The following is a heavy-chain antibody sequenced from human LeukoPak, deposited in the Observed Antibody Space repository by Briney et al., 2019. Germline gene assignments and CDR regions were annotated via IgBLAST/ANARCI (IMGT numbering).Heavy chain of an antibody. D-gene: IGHD6-13*01. CDR2: IYNSGST. Sequence: PSETLSLTCTVSGYSISSGYYWGWIRQAPGKGLEWIGSIYNSGSTYYNPSHKSRVTISVDMSKNQFSLKMSSVTAADTAVYYCARAYSSSWYWNWFDPWGQGTLVTVSS. CDR1: GYSISSGYY. V-gene: IGHV4-38-2*02. J-gene: IGHJ5*02. CDR3: ARAYSSSWYWNWFDP.